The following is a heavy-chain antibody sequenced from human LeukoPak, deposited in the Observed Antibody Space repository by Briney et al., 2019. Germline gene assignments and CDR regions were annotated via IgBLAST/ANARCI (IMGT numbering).Heavy chain of an antibody. CDR2: ISGSGGST. D-gene: IGHD3-10*02. V-gene: IGHV3-23*01. Sequence: GGSLRLSCAASGFTFSSYAMSWVRQAPGKGLEWVSAISGSGGSTYYADSVEGRFTISRDNSKNTLYLQMNSLRAEDTAVYYCAKVVRGVIRGFDYWGQGTLVTVSS. CDR1: GFTFSSYA. J-gene: IGHJ4*02. CDR3: AKVVRGVIRGFDY.